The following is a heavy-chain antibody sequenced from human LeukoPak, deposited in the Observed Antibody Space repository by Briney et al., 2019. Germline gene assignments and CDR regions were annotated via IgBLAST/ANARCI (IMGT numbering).Heavy chain of an antibody. J-gene: IGHJ4*02. D-gene: IGHD3-22*01. V-gene: IGHV3-53*01. CDR2: IYSGGST. Sequence: GGSLRLSCAASGFTVSSNYMSWVRQAPGKGLEWVSVIYSGGSTYYADSVKGRFTISRDNSKNTLYLQMNSLRAEDTAVYYCASRAYGSSGYTDYWGQGTLVTVSS. CDR3: ASRAYGSSGYTDY. CDR1: GFTVSSNY.